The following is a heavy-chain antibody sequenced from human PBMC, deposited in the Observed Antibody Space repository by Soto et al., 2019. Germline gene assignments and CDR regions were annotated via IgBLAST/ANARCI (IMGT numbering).Heavy chain of an antibody. CDR1: GGSFSGYY. CDR3: SRGKLSDYVWGSYRYHFDY. Sequence: QVQLQQWGAGLLKPSETLSLTCAVYGGSFSGYYWSWIRQPPGQGLEWIGEINHSGSTNYNPSLKSRVPISVDTSKYQFSLKLSSVTAADTAVYYCSRGKLSDYVWGSYRYHFDYWGQGTVVTVSS. J-gene: IGHJ4*02. CDR2: INHSGST. D-gene: IGHD3-16*02. V-gene: IGHV4-34*01.